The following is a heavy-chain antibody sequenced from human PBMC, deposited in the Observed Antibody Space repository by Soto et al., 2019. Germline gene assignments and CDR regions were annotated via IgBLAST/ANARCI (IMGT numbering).Heavy chain of an antibody. V-gene: IGHV3-9*01. D-gene: IGHD3-3*01. CDR3: AKGRYDFWSPYYFDS. CDR2: ITWNSRVL. CDR1: GLNFDDFT. J-gene: IGHJ4*02. Sequence: GGSLRLSCVGTGLNFDDFTMHWVRQAPGKGLEWVSGITWNSRVLAYADSVKGRFTISRDNARNSLYLQMDSLRDEDTALYYCAKGRYDFWSPYYFDSSGQGTLVTVSS.